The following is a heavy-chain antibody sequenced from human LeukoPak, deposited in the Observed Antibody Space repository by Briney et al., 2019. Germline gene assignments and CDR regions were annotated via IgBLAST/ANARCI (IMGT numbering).Heavy chain of an antibody. J-gene: IGHJ5*02. CDR2: INPNSGGT. D-gene: IGHD2-2*01. V-gene: IGHV1-2*02. Sequence: GASVKVSCKASGYTFTGYYMHWVRQAPGQGREWMGWINPNSGGTNYAQKFQGRVTMTRDTSISTAYMELSRLRSDDTAVYYCARDGVVPAVAFRTWGQGTLVTVSS. CDR1: GYTFTGYY. CDR3: ARDGVVPAVAFRT.